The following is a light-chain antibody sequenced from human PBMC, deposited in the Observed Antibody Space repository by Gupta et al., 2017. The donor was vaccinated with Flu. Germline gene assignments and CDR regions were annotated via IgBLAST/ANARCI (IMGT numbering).Light chain of an antibody. Sequence: ELGLTQSPGTRSLSPGERATLSCRASQSVSSSYLAWYQQKPGQAPRLLIYGASSRATGIPDRFSGSGSGTDFTLTISRLEPEDFAVYYCQQYGSSLWSFGQGTKLEIK. CDR1: QSVSSSY. CDR2: GAS. V-gene: IGKV3-20*01. J-gene: IGKJ2*04. CDR3: QQYGSSLWS.